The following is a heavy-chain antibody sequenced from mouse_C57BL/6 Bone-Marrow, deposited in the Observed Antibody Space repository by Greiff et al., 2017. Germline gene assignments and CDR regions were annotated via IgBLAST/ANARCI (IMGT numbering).Heavy chain of an antibody. CDR2: IDPSDSYT. J-gene: IGHJ2*01. Sequence: QVQLQQPGAELVMPGASVKLSCKASGYTFTSYWMHWVKQRPGQGLEWIGEIDPSDSYTNYNQKFKGKSTLTVDKSSSTAYMQLSSLTSEDSAVYYCARVGTGRCLDYWGQGTTLTVSS. CDR1: GYTFTSYW. D-gene: IGHD4-1*01. V-gene: IGHV1-69*01. CDR3: ARVGTGRCLDY.